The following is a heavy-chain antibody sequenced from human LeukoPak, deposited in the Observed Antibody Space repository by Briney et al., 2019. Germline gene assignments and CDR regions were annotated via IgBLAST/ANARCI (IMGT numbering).Heavy chain of an antibody. D-gene: IGHD3-10*01. V-gene: IGHV3-74*01. J-gene: IGHJ6*02. CDR3: ARDVWFGDDYYYYYCMDG. Sequence: GGSLRLSCAASVFTVSSYWMHSVRQAPGKGLVWVSRINSDGSSTSYADSVKGRFTISRDNAKNTLYLQMNSLRAEDTAVYYCARDVWFGDDYYYYYCMDGWGQGTTVTVSS. CDR1: VFTVSSYW. CDR2: INSDGSST.